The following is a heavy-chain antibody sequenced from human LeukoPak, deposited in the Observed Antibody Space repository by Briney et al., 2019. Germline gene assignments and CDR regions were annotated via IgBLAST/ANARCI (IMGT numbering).Heavy chain of an antibody. CDR2: FSGTSTN. CDR3: ARDRTAADLDY. CDR1: GFTFSSYA. D-gene: IGHD6-13*01. Sequence: GGSLRLSCAASGFTFSSYAMSWVRQAPGKGLEWVSTFSGTSTNSYADAVKGRFTISRDNSKNTLYLQMNSLRAEDTAVYYCARDRTAADLDYWGQGTLVTVSS. V-gene: IGHV3-23*01. J-gene: IGHJ4*02.